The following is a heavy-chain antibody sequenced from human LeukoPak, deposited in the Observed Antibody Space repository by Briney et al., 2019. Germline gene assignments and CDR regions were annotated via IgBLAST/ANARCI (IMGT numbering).Heavy chain of an antibody. CDR1: GSTFSSYA. V-gene: IGHV3-23*01. Sequence: GGSLRLSCAASGSTFSSYAMSWVRQAPGKGLEWVSAISGSGGSTYYADSVKGRFTISRDNSKNTLYPQMNSLRAEDTAVYYCAKRAAGVKDAFDIWGQGTMVTVSS. CDR3: AKRAAGVKDAFDI. D-gene: IGHD6-13*01. CDR2: ISGSGGST. J-gene: IGHJ3*02.